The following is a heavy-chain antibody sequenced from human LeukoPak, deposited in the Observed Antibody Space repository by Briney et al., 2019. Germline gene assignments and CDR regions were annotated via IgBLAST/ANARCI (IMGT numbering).Heavy chain of an antibody. CDR2: ISPYNGNT. D-gene: IGHD3-16*01. V-gene: IGHV1-18*01. J-gene: IGHJ4*02. CDR1: GYTFTSYG. CDR3: ARDTVGGLANYFAY. Sequence: ASVKVSCKAAGYTFTSYGISWVRQAPGQGLEGMGWISPYNGNTNYAQKPQGRGTMTTATSTTTAYLELRSLRSDPTAVYYCARDTVGGLANYFAYWAQGTLVTVSS.